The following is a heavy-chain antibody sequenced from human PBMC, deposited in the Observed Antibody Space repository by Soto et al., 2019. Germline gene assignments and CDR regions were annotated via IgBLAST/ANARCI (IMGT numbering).Heavy chain of an antibody. J-gene: IGHJ4*02. Sequence: ASVKVSCKASGHTFTSYYVHWVRQAPGQGLEWMGIINPSGGSTSYAQKFQGRVTMTRDTSTSTVYMELSSLRSEDTAVYYCASGTIYLYFDYWGQGTLVTVSS. D-gene: IGHD1-26*01. CDR1: GHTFTSYY. CDR2: INPSGGST. CDR3: ASGTIYLYFDY. V-gene: IGHV1-46*01.